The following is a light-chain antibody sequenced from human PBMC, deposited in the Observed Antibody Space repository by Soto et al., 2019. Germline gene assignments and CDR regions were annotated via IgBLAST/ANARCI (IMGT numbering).Light chain of an antibody. CDR2: DVS. Sequence: DIPVTQPPSTLSAPVGARVPITCRASQSINNLLAWYQQKPGKAPKFLIYDVSTLESGVPSRFSGSGSGTEFTLTISSLQPEDFATYYCQQYDSYPLTFGGGTKVDIK. V-gene: IGKV1-5*01. CDR3: QQYDSYPLT. J-gene: IGKJ4*01. CDR1: QSINNL.